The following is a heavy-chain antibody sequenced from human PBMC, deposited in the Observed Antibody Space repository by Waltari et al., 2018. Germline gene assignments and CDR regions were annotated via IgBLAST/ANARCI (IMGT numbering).Heavy chain of an antibody. CDR2: IYSGGAT. CDR1: GFTVSSNY. CDR3: AKDGGTVAVGPLGY. J-gene: IGHJ4*02. V-gene: IGHV3-53*01. Sequence: EVQLVESGGGLIQPGGSLRLSCAASGFTVSSNYMTWVRQPPGKGLEWVSVIYSGGATHYADSVKGRFTISRDNSKNTLYLQMNSLRDEDTAVYYCAKDGGTVAVGPLGYWGQGTLVIVSS. D-gene: IGHD6-19*01.